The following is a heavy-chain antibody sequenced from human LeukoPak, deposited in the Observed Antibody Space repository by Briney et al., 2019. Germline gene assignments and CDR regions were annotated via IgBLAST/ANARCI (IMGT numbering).Heavy chain of an antibody. V-gene: IGHV1-18*01. CDR3: AREAAGQANRDFFDY. CDR2: ISAFNGHT. J-gene: IGHJ4*02. CDR1: GFTFSSYG. Sequence: ASVRVSCTASGFTFSSYGFSWVRQAPGQGLEWMGWISAFNGHTNFAQKLQGRLTMTTDTSTSAAYMELRSLRSDDTAVYYRAREAAGQANRDFFDYWGQGTLVTVSS. D-gene: IGHD1-14*01.